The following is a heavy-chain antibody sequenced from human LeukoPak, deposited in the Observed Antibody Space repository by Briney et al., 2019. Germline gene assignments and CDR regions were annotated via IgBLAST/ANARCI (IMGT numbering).Heavy chain of an antibody. Sequence: ASVKVSCKASGYTFTSYDINWVRQATGQGLEWMGWMNPNSGNTGYAQKFQGRVTITRNTSISTAYMELSSLRSEDTAVYYCARGRQWLVRGAYYYYMDVWGKGTTVTVSS. CDR3: ARGRQWLVRGAYYYYMDV. CDR1: GYTFTSYD. CDR2: MNPNSGNT. J-gene: IGHJ6*03. D-gene: IGHD6-19*01. V-gene: IGHV1-8*03.